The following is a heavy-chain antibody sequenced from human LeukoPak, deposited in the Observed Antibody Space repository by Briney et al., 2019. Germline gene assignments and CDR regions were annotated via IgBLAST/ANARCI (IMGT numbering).Heavy chain of an antibody. CDR1: GFTFSSYG. Sequence: GGSLRVSCAASGFTFSSYGMHWVRQAPGKGPEWVAVIWYDGTNKYYGDSVKGRFTISRDNSKNTVFLQMDSLRAEDTAVYYCARAAYDSSGYLTLWGRGTLVTVSS. CDR2: IWYDGTNK. CDR3: ARAAYDSSGYLTL. D-gene: IGHD3-22*01. J-gene: IGHJ4*02. V-gene: IGHV3-33*01.